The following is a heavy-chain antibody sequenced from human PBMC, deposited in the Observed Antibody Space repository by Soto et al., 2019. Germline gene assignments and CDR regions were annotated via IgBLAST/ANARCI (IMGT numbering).Heavy chain of an antibody. CDR2: IGTAGDT. D-gene: IGHD3-9*01. CDR3: ARVGLHFDLDY. J-gene: IGHJ4*02. V-gene: IGHV3-13*04. CDR1: GFTFSSYD. Sequence: PGGSLRLSCAASGFTFSSYDMHWVRQATGKGLEWVSAIGTAGDTYYPGSVKGRFTISRENAKNSLYLQMNSLRAGDTAVYYCARVGLHFDLDYWGQGTLVTVSS.